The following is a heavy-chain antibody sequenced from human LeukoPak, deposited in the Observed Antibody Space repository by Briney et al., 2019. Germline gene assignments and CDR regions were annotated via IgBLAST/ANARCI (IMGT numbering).Heavy chain of an antibody. CDR2: ISSGSRTI. CDR1: GFTFSIIG. CDR3: ARESITGHRDFDY. Sequence: GGSLRLSCAASGFTFSIIGMNWVRQAPGKGLEWISYISSGSRTIYYADSVEGRFTVSRDNAKNSLYLQMRSLRAEDTAVYYCARESITGHRDFDYWGQGTLVTVSS. J-gene: IGHJ4*02. D-gene: IGHD1-20*01. V-gene: IGHV3-48*01.